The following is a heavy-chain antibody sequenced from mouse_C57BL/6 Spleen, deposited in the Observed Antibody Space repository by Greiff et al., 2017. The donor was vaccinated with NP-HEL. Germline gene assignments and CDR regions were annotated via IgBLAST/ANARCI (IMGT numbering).Heavy chain of an antibody. CDR2: IYPGDGDT. V-gene: IGHV1-80*01. CDR3: ASGVTTTTTGSRAMDY. Sequence: QVQLQQSGAELVKPGASVKISCKASGYAFSSYWMNWVKQRPGKGLEWIGQIYPGDGDTNYNGKFKGKATLTADKSSSTAYMQLSSLTSEDSAVYFCASGVTTTTTGSRAMDYWGQGTSVTVSS. D-gene: IGHD2-2*01. J-gene: IGHJ4*01. CDR1: GYAFSSYW.